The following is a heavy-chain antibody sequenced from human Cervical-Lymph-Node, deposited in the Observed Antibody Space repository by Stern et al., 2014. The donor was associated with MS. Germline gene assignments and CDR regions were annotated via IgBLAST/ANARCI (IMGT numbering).Heavy chain of an antibody. CDR3: AKDPRGLEDAFDV. V-gene: IGHV3-9*01. D-gene: IGHD5-12*01. J-gene: IGHJ3*01. CDR2: ISWSSDVI. CDR1: GFTFDDYA. Sequence: VQLVESGGGLVQPGRSLRLSCAASGFTFDDYAMHWVRQAPGKGLEWVSGISWSSDVIGDADSVKGRFTISRDNAKNSLYLQMNSLRAEDTALYYCAKDPRGLEDAFDVWGQGTMVTVSS.